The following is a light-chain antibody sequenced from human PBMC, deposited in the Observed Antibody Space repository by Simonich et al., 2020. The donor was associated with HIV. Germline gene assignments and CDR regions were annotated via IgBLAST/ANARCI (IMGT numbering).Light chain of an antibody. CDR2: CGS. Sequence: DIVMTQSPDSLVVSLGERATINCKSSQSVLYSSNNKNYLAWYQQKPGQPPKLLIYCGSTREFGVPDRFSGSGSGTDFTLTISSLQAEDVAVYYCQQYYSTPLTFGGGTKVEIK. CDR3: QQYYSTPLT. CDR1: QSVLYSSNNKNY. V-gene: IGKV4-1*01. J-gene: IGKJ4*01.